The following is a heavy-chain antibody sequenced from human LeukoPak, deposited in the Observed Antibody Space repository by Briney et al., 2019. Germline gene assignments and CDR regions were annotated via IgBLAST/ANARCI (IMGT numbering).Heavy chain of an antibody. V-gene: IGHV1-8*01. CDR1: GYTFNSYE. D-gene: IGHD2-15*01. Sequence: ASVKVSCKASGYTFNSYEINWVRQATGQRPEWMGWMNPDSGDTGYAQKFQGRVTMTRDTSINTAYMELSGLSSEDTAVYYCARPPRYCRTPRTHISSCYYWYFDLWGRGTLVTVSS. J-gene: IGHJ2*01. CDR2: MNPDSGDT. CDR3: ARPPRYCRTPRTHISSCYYWYFDL.